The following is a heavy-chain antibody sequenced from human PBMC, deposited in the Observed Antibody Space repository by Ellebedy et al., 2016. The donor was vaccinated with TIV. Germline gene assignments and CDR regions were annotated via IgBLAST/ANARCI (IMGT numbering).Heavy chain of an antibody. Sequence: MPSETLSLTCAVYGGSFSGYYWSWIRQPPGKGLEWIGEINHSGSTNYNPSLKSRVTISVDTSKNQFSLKLSSVTAADTAVYYCATTNERRRDTASDYWGQGTLVTVSS. V-gene: IGHV4-34*01. CDR2: INHSGST. CDR1: GGSFSGYY. D-gene: IGHD5-18*01. J-gene: IGHJ4*02. CDR3: ATTNERRRDTASDY.